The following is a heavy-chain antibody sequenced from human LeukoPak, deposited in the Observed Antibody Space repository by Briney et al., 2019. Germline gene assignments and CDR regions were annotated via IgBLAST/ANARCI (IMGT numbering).Heavy chain of an antibody. CDR1: GGSISSSGYY. CDR3: ARSKQLVIIDY. V-gene: IGHV4-39*01. CDR2: IYYSGST. Sequence: ASETLSLTCTVSGGSISSSGYYWGWIRQPPGKGLEWIGNIYYSGSTYYNPSLKSRVTISVDTSKNQFSLKLSSATAADTAVYYCARSKQLVIIDYWGQGTLVTVSS. J-gene: IGHJ4*02. D-gene: IGHD6-13*01.